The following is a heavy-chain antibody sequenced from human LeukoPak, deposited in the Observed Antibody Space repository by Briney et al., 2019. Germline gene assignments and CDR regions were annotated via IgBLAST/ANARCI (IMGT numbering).Heavy chain of an antibody. J-gene: IGHJ6*02. CDR3: ARDSSGWYVGYYYGMDV. V-gene: IGHV3-30*04. CDR1: GFTFSSYA. D-gene: IGHD6-19*01. Sequence: PGGSLGLSCAASGFTFSSYAMHWVRQAPGKGLEWVAVISYDGSNKYYADSVKGRFTISRDNSKNTLYLQMNSLRAEDTAVYYCARDSSGWYVGYYYGMDVWGQGTTVTVSS. CDR2: ISYDGSNK.